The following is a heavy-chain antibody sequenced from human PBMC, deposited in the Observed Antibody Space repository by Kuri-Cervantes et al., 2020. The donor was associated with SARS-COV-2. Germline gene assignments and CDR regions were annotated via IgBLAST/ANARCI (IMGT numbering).Heavy chain of an antibody. Sequence: ETLSLTCAASGFTFSSYAMSWVRQAPGKGLEWVSAISGSGGSTYYADSVKGRFTISRDNSKNTLYLQMNSLRVEDTAVYYCAGEKEPLTWGQGTLVTVSS. CDR1: GFTFSSYA. J-gene: IGHJ4*02. V-gene: IGHV3-23*01. CDR3: AGEKEPLT. D-gene: IGHD1-14*01. CDR2: ISGSGGST.